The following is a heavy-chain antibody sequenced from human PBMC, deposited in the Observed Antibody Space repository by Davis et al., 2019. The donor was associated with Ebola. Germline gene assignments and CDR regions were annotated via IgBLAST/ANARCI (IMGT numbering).Heavy chain of an antibody. J-gene: IGHJ4*02. CDR3: AKSRIAAAVLQHFDY. D-gene: IGHD6-13*01. Sequence: GESLKISCAASGFTFSSYGMYWVRQAPGKGLEWVAFIRNDGTNKYHADSVKGRFTISRDNSKNTLYLQVNSLRAEDAAVYYCAKSRIAAAVLQHFDYWGQGTLVTVSS. CDR1: GFTFSSYG. V-gene: IGHV3-30*02. CDR2: IRNDGTNK.